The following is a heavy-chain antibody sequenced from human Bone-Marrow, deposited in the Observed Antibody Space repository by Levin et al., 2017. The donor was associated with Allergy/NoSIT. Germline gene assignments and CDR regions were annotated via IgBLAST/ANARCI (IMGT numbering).Heavy chain of an antibody. CDR1: GFTFSSYA. Sequence: GGSLRLSCAASGFTFSSYAMHWVRQAPGKGLEWVAVISYDGSNKYYADSVKGRFTISRDNSKNTLYLQMNSLRAEDTAVYYCARMVIVVVPAASSYFDYWGQGTLVTVSS. D-gene: IGHD2-2*03. CDR3: ARMVIVVVPAASSYFDY. J-gene: IGHJ4*02. V-gene: IGHV3-30-3*01. CDR2: ISYDGSNK.